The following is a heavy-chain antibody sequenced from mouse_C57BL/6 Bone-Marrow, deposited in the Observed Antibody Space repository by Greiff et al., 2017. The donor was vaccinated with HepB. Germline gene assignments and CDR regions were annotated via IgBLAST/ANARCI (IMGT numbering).Heavy chain of an antibody. D-gene: IGHD3-2*02. CDR2: ISSGGSYT. CDR3: ARPDSSGGFAY. J-gene: IGHJ3*01. CDR1: GFTFSSYG. V-gene: IGHV5-6*02. Sequence: EVKLEESGGDLVKPGGSLKLSCAASGFTFSSYGMSWVRQTPDKRLEWVATISSGGSYTYYPDSVKGRFTISRDNAKNTLYLQMSSLKSEDTAMYYCARPDSSGGFAYWGQGTLVTVSA.